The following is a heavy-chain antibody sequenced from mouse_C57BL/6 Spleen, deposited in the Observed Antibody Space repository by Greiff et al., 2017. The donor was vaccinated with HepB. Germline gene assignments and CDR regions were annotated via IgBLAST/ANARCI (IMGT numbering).Heavy chain of an antibody. CDR2: IRNKANGYTT. V-gene: IGHV7-3*01. CDR3: ARYIGWYFDV. Sequence: EVQLVESGGGLVQPGGSLSLSCAASGFTFTDYYMSWVRQPPGKALEWLGFIRNKANGYTTEYSASVKGRFTIYRDNSQSILYLQMNALRAEDRATYYCARYIGWYFDVWGKGTRVSVSS. CDR1: GFTFTDYY. J-gene: IGHJ1*03.